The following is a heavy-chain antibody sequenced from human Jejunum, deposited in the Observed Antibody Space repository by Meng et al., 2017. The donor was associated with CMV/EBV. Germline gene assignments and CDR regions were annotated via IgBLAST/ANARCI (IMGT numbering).Heavy chain of an antibody. J-gene: IGHJ4*02. CDR2: MSYDGSHQ. CDR1: GFTFRGSA. V-gene: IGHV3-30*01. D-gene: IGHD1-26*01. Sequence: AASGFTFRGSAMHWVRQAPGKGLEWLALMSYDGSHQLYADSVKGRFTISRDNSKNTLFLQMDSLGTEDTAVYFCARDHFVGARAGLDNWGQGTLVTSPQ. CDR3: ARDHFVGARAGLDN.